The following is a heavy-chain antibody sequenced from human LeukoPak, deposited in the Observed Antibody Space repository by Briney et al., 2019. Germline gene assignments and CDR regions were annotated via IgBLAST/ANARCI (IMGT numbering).Heavy chain of an antibody. CDR3: ARDTWAYYMDV. D-gene: IGHD2/OR15-2a*01. Sequence: GGSLRLSCAASAFTFSSYGMHWVRQAPGKGLEWVAVISYDGSNKNYADSVKGRFTISRDNSKNTLYLQMNSLRAEDTAVYYCARDTWAYYMDVWGKGTTVTISS. J-gene: IGHJ6*03. CDR1: AFTFSSYG. CDR2: ISYDGSNK. V-gene: IGHV3-30*03.